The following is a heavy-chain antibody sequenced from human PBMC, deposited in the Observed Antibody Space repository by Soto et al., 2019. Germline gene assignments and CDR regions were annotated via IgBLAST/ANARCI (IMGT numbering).Heavy chain of an antibody. D-gene: IGHD3-16*01. CDR1: GFSFYASG. Sequence: PGGSPRLSVTASGFSFYASGMAWCRQKPGKGLEWVANIKQGDSEINYVASVQGRVTISTDNAKNSLYLQMDSLRAADTAVYYCARDTYFGAIDYWGLGTMVTVSS. CDR2: IKQGDSEI. CDR3: ARDTYFGAIDY. J-gene: IGHJ4*02. V-gene: IGHV3-7*01.